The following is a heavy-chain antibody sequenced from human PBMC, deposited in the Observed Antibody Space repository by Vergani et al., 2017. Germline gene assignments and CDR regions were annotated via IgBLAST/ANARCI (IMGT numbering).Heavy chain of an antibody. CDR1: GFTFSSYS. D-gene: IGHD5-24*01. CDR2: ISSSSSYI. CDR3: AKVVLLATTARLFDP. Sequence: EVQLVESGGGLVKPGGSLTLSCAASGFTFSSYSMNWVRQAPGKGLEWVSSISSSSSYIYYADSVKGRFTISRDNAKNSLYQQMNSLRAEDTAVYYCAKVVLLATTARLFDPWGQGTLVTVSS. V-gene: IGHV3-21*01. J-gene: IGHJ5*02.